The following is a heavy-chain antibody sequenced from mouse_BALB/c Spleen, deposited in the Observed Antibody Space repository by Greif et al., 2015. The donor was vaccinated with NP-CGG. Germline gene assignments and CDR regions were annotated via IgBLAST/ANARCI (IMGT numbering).Heavy chain of an antibody. CDR2: IDPENGNT. Sequence: EVNLVESGAELVRPGALVKLSCKASGFNIKDYYMHWVKQRPEQGLEWIGWIDPENGNTIYDPKFQGKASITADTSSNTAYLQLSSLTSEDTAVYYCASYYAMDYWGQGTSVTVSS. CDR3: ASYYAMDY. CDR1: GFNIKDYY. V-gene: IGHV14-1*02. J-gene: IGHJ4*01.